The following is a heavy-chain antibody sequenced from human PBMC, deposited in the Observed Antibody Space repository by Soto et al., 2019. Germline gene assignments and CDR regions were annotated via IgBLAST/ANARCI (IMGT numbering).Heavy chain of an antibody. CDR3: AREIADSSGYYYVGADWFDP. J-gene: IGHJ5*02. Sequence: SATLSLTCTVSGGSISSGDYYWSWIRQPPGKGLEWIGYIYYSGSTYYNPSLKSRVTISVDTSKNQFSLKLSSVTAADMAVYYCAREIADSSGYYYVGADWFDPWGQGTLVTVSS. D-gene: IGHD3-22*01. CDR1: GGSISSGDYY. V-gene: IGHV4-30-4*01. CDR2: IYYSGST.